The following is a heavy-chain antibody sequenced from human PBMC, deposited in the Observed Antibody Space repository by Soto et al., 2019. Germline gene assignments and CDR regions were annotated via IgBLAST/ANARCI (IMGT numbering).Heavy chain of an antibody. CDR1: GYTFTGYY. CDR3: ASAQGVKRRLQFTTAYFDY. J-gene: IGHJ4*02. CDR2: INPNSGGT. V-gene: IGHV1-2*04. D-gene: IGHD1-1*01. Sequence: GASVKVSCKASGYTFTGYYMHWVRQAPGQGLEWMGWINPNSGGTNYAQKFQGWVTMTRDTSISAAYMELSRLRSDDTAVYYCASAQGVKRRLQFTTAYFDYWGQGTLVTVSS.